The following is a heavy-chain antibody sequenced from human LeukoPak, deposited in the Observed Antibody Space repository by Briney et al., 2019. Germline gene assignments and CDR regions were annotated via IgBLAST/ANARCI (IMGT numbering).Heavy chain of an antibody. CDR3: ARPRGNSGYDVDY. V-gene: IGHV4-59*08. Sequence: SETLSLTCTVSGGSISSHYWSWIRQPPGKGLEWIGYIYYSGSTNYNPSLKSRVTISVDTSKNQFSLKLRSVTAADTALYYCARPRGNSGYDVDYWGQGTLVTVSS. D-gene: IGHD5-12*01. J-gene: IGHJ4*02. CDR2: IYYSGST. CDR1: GGSISSHY.